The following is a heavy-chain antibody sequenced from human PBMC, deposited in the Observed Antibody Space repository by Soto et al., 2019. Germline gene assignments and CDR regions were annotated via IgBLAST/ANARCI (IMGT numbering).Heavy chain of an antibody. Sequence: PGGPLRLSCTASGFTFGDYAMSWVRQAPGKGLEWVGFIRSKAYGGTTEYAASVKGRFTISRDDSKSIAYLQMNSLKTEDTAVYYCTRDLSNYYDSSGYDAYAFDIWGQGTMVTVSS. D-gene: IGHD3-22*01. J-gene: IGHJ3*02. V-gene: IGHV3-49*04. CDR1: GFTFGDYA. CDR2: IRSKAYGGTT. CDR3: TRDLSNYYDSSGYDAYAFDI.